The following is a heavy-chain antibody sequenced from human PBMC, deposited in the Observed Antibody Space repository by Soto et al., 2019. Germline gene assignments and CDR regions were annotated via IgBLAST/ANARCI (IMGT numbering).Heavy chain of an antibody. D-gene: IGHD4-4*01. CDR3: AITTSTVSYWFDP. J-gene: IGHJ5*02. CDR2: IKEDGSER. CDR1: GFSFGGYW. V-gene: IGHV3-7*03. Sequence: LRLSCVGSGFSFGGYWMSWVRQAPGQGPEWVANIKEDGSERHYVDSVKGRFTISRANPVNSLFLQMNNLRVEDSAIYYCAITTSTVSYWFDPWGPGTQVTVSS.